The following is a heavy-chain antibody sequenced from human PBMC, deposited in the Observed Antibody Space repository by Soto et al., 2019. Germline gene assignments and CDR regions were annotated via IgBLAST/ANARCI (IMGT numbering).Heavy chain of an antibody. D-gene: IGHD2-8*01. J-gene: IGHJ6*02. CDR2: ISPYNGRT. CDR3: ARHGLSVDPSEYYGMDV. V-gene: IGHV1-18*01. CDR1: GYSFTSDG. Sequence: ASLKVSCKAFGYSFTSDGIAWVRQVPGHGPEWMGWISPYNGRTNYAHNIPGRVVMTADTSTNIVYLELRSLRSEDTAMYYCARHGLSVDPSEYYGMDVWGQGTTVTVSS.